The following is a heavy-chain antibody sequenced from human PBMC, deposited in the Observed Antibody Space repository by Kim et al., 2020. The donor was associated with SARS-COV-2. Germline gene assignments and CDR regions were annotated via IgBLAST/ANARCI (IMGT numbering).Heavy chain of an antibody. CDR1: GGSISSGSYY. CDR2: IYTSGST. D-gene: IGHD5-12*01. Sequence: SETLSLTCTVSGGSISSGSYYWSWIRQPAGKGLEWIGRIYTSGSTNYNPSLKSRVTISVDTSKNQFSLKLSSVTAADTAVYYCASNSGYDPHIHYYYYYYGMDVWGHGTTVTVSS. CDR3: ASNSGYDPHIHYYYYYYGMDV. V-gene: IGHV4-61*02. J-gene: IGHJ6*02.